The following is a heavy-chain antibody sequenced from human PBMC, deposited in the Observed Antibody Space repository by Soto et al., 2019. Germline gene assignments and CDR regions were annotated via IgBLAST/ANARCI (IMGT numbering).Heavy chain of an antibody. CDR1: GGSISSGGYS. V-gene: IGHV4-30-2*01. J-gene: IGHJ5*02. CDR3: ARVAYCGGDCYGGFDP. D-gene: IGHD2-21*02. Sequence: QLQLQESGSGLVKPSQTLSLTCAVSGGSISSGGYSWSWIRQPPGKGLEWIGYIYHSGSTYYNPSLKSRVTISVDRSKNQFSLKLSSVTAAATAVYYCARVAYCGGDCYGGFDPWGQGTLVPVSS. CDR2: IYHSGST.